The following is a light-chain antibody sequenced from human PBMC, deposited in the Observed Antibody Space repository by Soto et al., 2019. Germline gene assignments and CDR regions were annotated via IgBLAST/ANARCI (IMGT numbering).Light chain of an antibody. CDR2: AAS. Sequence: AIQMTQSPSSLSASVGDRVTVTCRASQGVGNDLGWYQHKPGKAPKLLIFAASTLQTGVPSRFSCSGSGTAFTLTLLGQHAEDAATYYCPQHNDSPWTFGQGTKVEVK. V-gene: IGKV1-6*01. J-gene: IGKJ1*01. CDR1: QGVGND. CDR3: PQHNDSPWT.